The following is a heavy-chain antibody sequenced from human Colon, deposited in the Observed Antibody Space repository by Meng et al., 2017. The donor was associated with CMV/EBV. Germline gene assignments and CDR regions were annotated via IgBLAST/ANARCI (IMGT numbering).Heavy chain of an antibody. Sequence: GESLKISCAASGFSVGSNYMTWIRQTPERGLEWVSVIYVNGRTEYVESVKGRFTISRDSSKNILYLQMNSLRVEDTAIYYCARSGFHPNGLFPEQRYDPWGQGTLVTVSS. CDR1: GFSVGSNY. D-gene: IGHD2-8*01. J-gene: IGHJ5*02. V-gene: IGHV3-53*01. CDR2: IYVNGRT. CDR3: ARSGFHPNGLFPEQRYDP.